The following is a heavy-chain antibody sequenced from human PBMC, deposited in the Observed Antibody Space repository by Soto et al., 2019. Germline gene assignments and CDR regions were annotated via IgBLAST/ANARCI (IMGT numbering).Heavy chain of an antibody. CDR2: IYYSGST. D-gene: IGHD3-3*01. CDR1: GGSISSYY. V-gene: IGHV4-59*08. CDR3: AGLGDFWSGDYYYYMDV. J-gene: IGHJ6*03. Sequence: SETLSLTCTVSGGSISSYYWSWIRQPPGKGLEWIGYIYYSGSTNYNPSLKSRVTISVDTPKNQFSLRLSSVTAADTALYYCAGLGDFWSGDYYYYMDVWGKGTTVTVSS.